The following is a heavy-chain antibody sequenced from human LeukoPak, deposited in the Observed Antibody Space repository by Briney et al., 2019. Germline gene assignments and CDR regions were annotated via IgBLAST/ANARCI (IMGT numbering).Heavy chain of an antibody. CDR2: ISWNSGSI. J-gene: IGHJ4*02. D-gene: IGHD2-2*01. Sequence: GRSLRLSCAASGFTFDDYAMHWVRQAPGKGLEWVSGISWNSGSIGYADSVKGRFTISRDNAKNSLYLQMNSLRAEDTALYYCAKELVYCSNTSCYPRGFDYWGQGTLVTVSS. CDR3: AKELVYCSNTSCYPRGFDY. CDR1: GFTFDDYA. V-gene: IGHV3-9*01.